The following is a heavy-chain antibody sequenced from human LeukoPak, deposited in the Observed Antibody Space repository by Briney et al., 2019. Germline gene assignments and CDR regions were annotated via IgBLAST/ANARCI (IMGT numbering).Heavy chain of an antibody. Sequence: GSLRLSCAASGFMFSSNWMSWVRLAPGKGLEWVANIKEDGTETYYVDSVKGRFTISRDNAKNSLYLQMNCLRVEDTAVYYCAKEGRSLQTYWGQGTLVTVSS. V-gene: IGHV3-7*03. CDR3: AKEGRSLQTY. D-gene: IGHD5-24*01. J-gene: IGHJ4*02. CDR2: IKEDGTET. CDR1: GFMFSSNW.